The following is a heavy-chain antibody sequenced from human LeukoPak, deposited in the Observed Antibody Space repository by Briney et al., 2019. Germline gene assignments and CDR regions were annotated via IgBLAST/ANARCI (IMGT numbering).Heavy chain of an antibody. J-gene: IGHJ6*03. CDR3: ARQGHSGYEGGYMDV. V-gene: IGHV3-48*04. Sequence: GGSLRLSCAASGFTFNTYTMNWVRQAPGKGLEWISYLSSGSDSIFYADSVKGRFAISRDNAKNSPYLQMNSLRAEDMALYYCARQGHSGYEGGYMDVWGKGTTVTVSS. CDR1: GFTFNTYT. CDR2: LSSGSDSI. D-gene: IGHD5-12*01.